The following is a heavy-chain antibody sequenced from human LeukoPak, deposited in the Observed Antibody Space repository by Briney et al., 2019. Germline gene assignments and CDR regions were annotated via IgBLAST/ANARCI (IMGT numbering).Heavy chain of an antibody. CDR3: ARGAYCSSTSCYRIARWRGWFVP. D-gene: IGHD2-2*01. V-gene: IGHV4-34*01. CDR2: INHSGST. Sequence: PSETLSLTCAVYGGSFSGYYWSWIRQPPGKGLEWIGEINHSGSTNYNPSLKSRVTISVDTSKNQFSLKLSSVTAADTAIYYCARGAYCSSTSCYRIARWRGWFVPWGQGTLVTVSS. J-gene: IGHJ5*02. CDR1: GGSFSGYY.